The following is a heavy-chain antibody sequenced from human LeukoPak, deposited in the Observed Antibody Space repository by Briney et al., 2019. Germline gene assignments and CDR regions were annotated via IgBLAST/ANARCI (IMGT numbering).Heavy chain of an antibody. J-gene: IGHJ4*02. CDR1: GGSISTYS. CDR2: IYYSGTT. Sequence: SEILSLTCTVSGGSISTYSWSWIRQPPGKGMEWIGYIYYSGTTNYNSSLKSRVTISVDTSKNQFSLKLSSVTAADTAVYYCARLDSSGYYVDYWGQGTLVTVSS. CDR3: ARLDSSGYYVDY. V-gene: IGHV4-59*08. D-gene: IGHD3-22*01.